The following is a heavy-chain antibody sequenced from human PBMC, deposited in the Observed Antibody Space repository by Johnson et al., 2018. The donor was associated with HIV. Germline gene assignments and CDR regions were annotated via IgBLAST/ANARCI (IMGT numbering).Heavy chain of an antibody. CDR3: ARASDAFDI. CDR1: GFTFSSYA. CDR2: ISYDGSNK. Sequence: QVQLVESGGGVVQPGRSLRLSCAASGFTFSSYAMHWVRQAPGKGLEWVAVISYDGSNKYYADSVKGRFTISRDNSKNTLYLQINSLRAEDTAVYYCARASDAFDIWGQGTMVTVSS. V-gene: IGHV3-30*04. J-gene: IGHJ3*02.